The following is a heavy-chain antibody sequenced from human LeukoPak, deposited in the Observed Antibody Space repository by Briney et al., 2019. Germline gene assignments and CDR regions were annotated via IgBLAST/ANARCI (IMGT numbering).Heavy chain of an antibody. CDR3: ARRDCSSTSCYLDY. V-gene: IGHV5-51*01. D-gene: IGHD2-2*01. Sequence: PGESLKISCKGSGYRFTSYWIGWVRQMPGRGLEWMGIIYPGDSDTRYSPSFQGQVTISADKSINTAYLQWSSLKASDTAMYYCARRDCSSTSCYLDYWGQGTLVTVSS. CDR1: GYRFTSYW. J-gene: IGHJ4*02. CDR2: IYPGDSDT.